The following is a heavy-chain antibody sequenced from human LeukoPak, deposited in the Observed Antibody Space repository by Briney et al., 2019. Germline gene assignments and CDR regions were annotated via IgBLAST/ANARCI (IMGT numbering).Heavy chain of an antibody. D-gene: IGHD5-18*01. CDR3: TTDPGYSYGLFDY. CDR2: IKSKTDGGTT. CDR1: GFTFSNAW. J-gene: IGHJ4*02. Sequence: GGSLRLSCAASGFTFSNAWMSWVRQAPGKGLEWVGRIKSKTDGGTTDYAAPVKGRFTISRDDSKNTLYLQMNSLKTEDTAVYYCTTDPGYSYGLFDYWGQGTLVTVSS. V-gene: IGHV3-15*01.